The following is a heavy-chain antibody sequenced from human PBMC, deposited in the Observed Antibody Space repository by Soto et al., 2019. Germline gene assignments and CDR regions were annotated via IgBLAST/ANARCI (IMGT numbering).Heavy chain of an antibody. J-gene: IGHJ5*02. D-gene: IGHD2-2*01. CDR1: GYTFSNYG. CDR2: ISLYSDGT. V-gene: IGHV1-18*01. Sequence: QVQLVQSGGEVKRPGASVKVSCNTSGYTFSNYGITWVRQAPGQPLEWLGWISLYSDGTNYAQKFQGRVSMTTDTSTTTAYMELRSLRSDDTAVYYCASVVPGAEAWFGPWGQGTLVTVSS. CDR3: ASVVPGAEAWFGP.